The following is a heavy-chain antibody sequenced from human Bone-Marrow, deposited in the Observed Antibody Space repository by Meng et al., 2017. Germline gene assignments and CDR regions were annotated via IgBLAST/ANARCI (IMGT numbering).Heavy chain of an antibody. D-gene: IGHD3-10*01. Sequence: QVQLGQSGAEVKKPGASVKVSCKASGYTFTSYGISWVRQAPGQGLEWMGRISAYNGNTNYAQKLQGRVTMTTDTSTSTAYMELRSLRSDDTAVYYCARTYYGSGSPTPNFDPWGRGTLVTVSS. CDR3: ARTYYGSGSPTPNFDP. J-gene: IGHJ5*02. V-gene: IGHV1-18*01. CDR1: GYTFTSYG. CDR2: ISAYNGNT.